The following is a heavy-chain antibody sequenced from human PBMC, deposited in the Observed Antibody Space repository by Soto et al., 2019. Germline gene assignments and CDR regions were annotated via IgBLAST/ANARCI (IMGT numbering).Heavy chain of an antibody. CDR1: GFPFSPYT. CDR2: ISYDGSDK. D-gene: IGHD2-21*02. J-gene: IGHJ4*02. Sequence: QVQLVESGGGVVQPGRSLRLSCPASGFPFSPYTMHWVRQAPGKGLEWVAVISYDGSDKYYADSVKGRFTISRDNSKNTLYLQMNSLRAEDTAVYYYARGGGFCGSDCYKGGIDYWGQGTLVTVSS. CDR3: ARGGGFCGSDCYKGGIDY. V-gene: IGHV3-30*04.